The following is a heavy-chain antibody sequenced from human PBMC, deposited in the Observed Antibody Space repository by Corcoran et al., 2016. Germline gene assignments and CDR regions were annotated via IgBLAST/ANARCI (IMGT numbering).Heavy chain of an antibody. D-gene: IGHD2-8*01. CDR2: INPSGGST. J-gene: IGHJ6*02. CDR3: ARVYAGKDYCGMGV. V-gene: IGHV1-46*01. CDR1: GYTFTSYY. Sequence: QVQLVQSGAEVKKPGASVKVSYKASGYTFTSYYMHWVRQAPGQGLEWMGRINPSGGSTSYAQKFQGRVTMTRDTSTSPVYMELSSLTSEDPDVYYCARVYAGKDYCGMGVWGQGTTVTVSS.